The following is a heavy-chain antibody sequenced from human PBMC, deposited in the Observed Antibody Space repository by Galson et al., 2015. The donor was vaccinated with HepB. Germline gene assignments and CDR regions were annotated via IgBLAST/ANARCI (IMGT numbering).Heavy chain of an antibody. J-gene: IGHJ4*02. CDR1: GGTFSSYA. D-gene: IGHD4-23*01. CDR3: ARDRRDSNYGGNGGFDY. CDR2: ISAYNGNT. Sequence: SVKVSCKASGGTFSSYAISWVRQAPGQGLEWMGWISAYNGNTNYAQKLQGRVTMTTDTSTSTAYMELRSLRSDDTAVYCCARDRRDSNYGGNGGFDYWGQGTLVTVSS. V-gene: IGHV1-18*01.